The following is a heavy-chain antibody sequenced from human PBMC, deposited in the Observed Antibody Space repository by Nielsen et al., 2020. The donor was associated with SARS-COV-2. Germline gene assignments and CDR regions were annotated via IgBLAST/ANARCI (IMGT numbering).Heavy chain of an antibody. J-gene: IGHJ4*02. D-gene: IGHD5-12*01. Sequence: GGSLRLSCAASGFIFDSYGMHWVRQAPGKGLEWVTFISYDGGSKYYADSVKGRFTTSRDNSKKTLHLQMNRLKSEDTAIYYCAKRGQLSGYAYGADYFEYWGQGVLVTVSS. CDR2: ISYDGGSK. CDR1: GFIFDSYG. V-gene: IGHV3-30*18. CDR3: AKRGQLSGYAYGADYFEY.